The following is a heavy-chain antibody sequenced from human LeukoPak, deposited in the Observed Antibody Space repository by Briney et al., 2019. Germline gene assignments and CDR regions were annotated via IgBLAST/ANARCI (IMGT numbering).Heavy chain of an antibody. Sequence: SETLSLTCTVSGGSISSGGYYWSWIRQHPGKGLEWIGYIYYSGSTYYNPSLKSRVTISVDTSKNQFSLKLSSVTAADTAVYYCARSDADYYYGMDVWGQGTTVTVSS. V-gene: IGHV4-31*03. CDR3: ARSDADYYYGMDV. CDR2: IYYSGST. J-gene: IGHJ6*02. CDR1: GGSISSGGYY. D-gene: IGHD2-21*02.